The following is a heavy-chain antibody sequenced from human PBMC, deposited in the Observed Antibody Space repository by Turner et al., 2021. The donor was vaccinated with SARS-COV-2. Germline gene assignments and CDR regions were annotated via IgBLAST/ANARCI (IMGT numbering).Heavy chain of an antibody. CDR3: ARDSNNRDYYESSGYYSFDY. CDR1: GYTFTSYG. CDR2: ISAYNGYT. V-gene: IGHV1-18*01. J-gene: IGHJ4*02. D-gene: IGHD3-22*01. Sequence: QVQLVQSGAEVKKPGASVNVSCKASGYTFTSYGISWVRQAPGQGLDWMGWISAYNGYTNYAQKLQGRVTMTTDTSTSTAYMELGSLRSDDTAVYYCARDSNNRDYYESSGYYSFDYWGQGTLVTVSS.